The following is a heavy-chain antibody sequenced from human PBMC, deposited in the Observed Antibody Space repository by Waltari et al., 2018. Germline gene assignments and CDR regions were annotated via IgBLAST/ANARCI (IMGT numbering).Heavy chain of an antibody. J-gene: IGHJ4*02. Sequence: EVQLVESGGGLVQPGGSLRLSCAASGFSLSDYGMNWVRQAPGKGLDGISFISSSGTTIHYADSVKGRFTVSRDNTKNSLSLQMNSLRAEDTAVYYCARVWGVTTSDFWGQGTLVTVSS. CDR2: ISSSGTTI. CDR1: GFSLSDYG. CDR3: ARVWGVTTSDF. D-gene: IGHD4-17*01. V-gene: IGHV3-48*03.